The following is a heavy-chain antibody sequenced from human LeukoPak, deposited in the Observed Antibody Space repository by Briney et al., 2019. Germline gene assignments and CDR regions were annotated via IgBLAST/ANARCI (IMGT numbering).Heavy chain of an antibody. J-gene: IGHJ4*02. CDR3: ARTATYYDILTGYYTKSGLDF. CDR1: GFTFSSYE. D-gene: IGHD3-9*01. Sequence: GGSLRLSCAASGFTFSSYEMNWVRQAPGKGLEWVSYISSSGSIIYYADSVKGRFTISRDNAKNSLYLQTNSLRAEDTAVYYCARTATYYDILTGYYTKSGLDFWGQGTLVTVSS. V-gene: IGHV3-48*03. CDR2: ISSSGSII.